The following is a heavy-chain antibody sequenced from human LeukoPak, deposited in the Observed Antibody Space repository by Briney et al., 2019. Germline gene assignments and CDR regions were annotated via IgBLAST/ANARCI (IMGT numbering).Heavy chain of an antibody. J-gene: IGHJ4*02. CDR2: INNPGTGT. D-gene: IGHD3-3*01. V-gene: IGHV3-74*01. CDR3: ARGSGGFDY. Sequence: AGSLRFSCAASGFTFSSYWMHWVRQVPGKGLVWVAHINNPGTGTTYADAVKGRFTISRDNAKNTLYLQMNSLRADDTAMYYCARGSGGFDYWGQGTLITVSS. CDR1: GFTFSSYW.